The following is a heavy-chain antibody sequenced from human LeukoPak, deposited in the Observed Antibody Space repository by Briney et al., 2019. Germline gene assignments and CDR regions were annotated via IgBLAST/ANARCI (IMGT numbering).Heavy chain of an antibody. Sequence: PSETLSLTCTVSGGPISSYYWIWLRQPPGKGLEWLGFIYYSGSTHYKSSLKSRVTISVDTSKNQFSLKLSSVTAADTAVYYCARDGITMVRGSWDVWGQGTTVTVSS. V-gene: IGHV4-59*01. D-gene: IGHD3-10*01. CDR1: GGPISSYY. CDR3: ARDGITMVRGSWDV. CDR2: IYYSGST. J-gene: IGHJ6*02.